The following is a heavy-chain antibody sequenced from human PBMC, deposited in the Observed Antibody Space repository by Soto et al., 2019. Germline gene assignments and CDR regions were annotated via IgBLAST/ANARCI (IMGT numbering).Heavy chain of an antibody. Sequence: GGSLRLSCAASGFTFSSYGMHWVRQAPGKGLEWVAVIWYDGSNKYYADSVKGRFTISRDNSKNTLYLQMDSLRAEDTAVYYCARGLCGGDCSFDYWGQGTLVTVSS. D-gene: IGHD2-21*02. CDR3: ARGLCGGDCSFDY. V-gene: IGHV3-33*01. CDR2: IWYDGSNK. J-gene: IGHJ4*02. CDR1: GFTFSSYG.